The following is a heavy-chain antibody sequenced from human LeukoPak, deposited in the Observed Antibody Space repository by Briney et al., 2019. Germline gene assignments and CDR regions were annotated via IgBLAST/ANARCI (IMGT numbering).Heavy chain of an antibody. D-gene: IGHD3-3*01. J-gene: IGHJ3*02. V-gene: IGHV4-59*01. CDR2: IYYSGST. CDR1: GGSISSYY. Sequence: KPSETLSLTCTVSGGSISSYYWSWIRQPAGKGLEWIGYIYYSGSTNYNPSLKSRVTISVDTSKNQFSLKLSSVTAADTAVYCCASLTIFGVVTAFDIWGQGTMVTVSS. CDR3: ASLTIFGVVTAFDI.